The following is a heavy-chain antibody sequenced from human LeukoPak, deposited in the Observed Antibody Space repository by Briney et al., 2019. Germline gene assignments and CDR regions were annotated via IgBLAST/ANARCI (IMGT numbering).Heavy chain of an antibody. V-gene: IGHV4-4*09. Sequence: PSETLSLTCTVSGGSISSYYWSWIRQPPGKGLEWIGYIYTSGSTNYNPSVKGRVTISVDTSKNQFSLKLSSLTAADTAVYYCARRGEFWSESYFDYWGQGTLVTVSS. CDR1: GGSISSYY. CDR2: IYTSGST. CDR3: ARRGEFWSESYFDY. J-gene: IGHJ4*02. D-gene: IGHD3-3*01.